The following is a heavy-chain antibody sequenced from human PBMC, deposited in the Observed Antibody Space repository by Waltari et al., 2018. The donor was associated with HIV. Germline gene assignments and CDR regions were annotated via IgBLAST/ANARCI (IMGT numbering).Heavy chain of an antibody. Sequence: VQLEESGGGVVQPGRSRRLSCAASGFRARDHGMPWVRQAPGKGLQWVAVIWYDGSKKEYSDSVKGRFTISKDNSKNTLFLQMNSLRVDDTAVYFCARVPFASSWSADSFDVWGPGTRITVSS. CDR1: GFRARDHG. CDR2: IWYDGSKK. J-gene: IGHJ3*01. D-gene: IGHD6-13*01. V-gene: IGHV3-33*01. CDR3: ARVPFASSWSADSFDV.